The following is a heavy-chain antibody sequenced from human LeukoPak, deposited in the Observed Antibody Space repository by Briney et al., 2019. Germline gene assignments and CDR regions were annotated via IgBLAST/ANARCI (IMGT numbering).Heavy chain of an antibody. V-gene: IGHV4-34*01. J-gene: IGHJ3*02. D-gene: IGHD5-12*01. CDR1: GGSFSGYY. Sequence: KPSETLSLTCAVYGGSFSGYYWSWIRQPPGKGLEWIGEINHSGNTNYNPSLKSRVTISVDTSKNQFSLRLTSVTAADTAVYYCASGKYSGYDVFDIWGQGTMVTVSS. CDR3: ASGKYSGYDVFDI. CDR2: INHSGNT.